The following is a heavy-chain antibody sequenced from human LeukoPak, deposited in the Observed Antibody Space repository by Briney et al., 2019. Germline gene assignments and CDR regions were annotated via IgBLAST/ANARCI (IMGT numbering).Heavy chain of an antibody. D-gene: IGHD2-2*01. V-gene: IGHV4-34*01. CDR1: GGSFSGYY. CDR2: INNSGST. J-gene: IGHJ3*02. Sequence: PSETLSLTCAVSGGSFSGYYWSWIRQPPGKGLEWIGEINNSGSTNYNPSLKSRVTISVDTSKNQFSLKLSSVTAADTAVYYCAGRGVVVPAATPGGDAFDIWGQGTMVTVSS. CDR3: AGRGVVVPAATPGGDAFDI.